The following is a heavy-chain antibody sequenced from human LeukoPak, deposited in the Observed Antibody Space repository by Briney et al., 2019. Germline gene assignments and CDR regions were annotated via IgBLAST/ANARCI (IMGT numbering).Heavy chain of an antibody. J-gene: IGHJ4*02. D-gene: IGHD2-15*01. CDR3: ARDPPTYCSGGRCYDILDY. V-gene: IGHV1-18*01. Sequence: ASVTVSRKASTHTFNSYGIKWVRHTPAPGHERAGRISTYSGNTKYTQKFQGRVTMTTDTSTSTAYMELRSLRSDDTAVYYCARDPPTYCSGGRCYDILDYWGQGTLVTVSS. CDR2: ISTYSGNT. CDR1: THTFNSYG.